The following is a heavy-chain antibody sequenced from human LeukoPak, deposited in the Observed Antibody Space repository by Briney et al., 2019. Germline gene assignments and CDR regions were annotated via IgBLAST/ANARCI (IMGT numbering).Heavy chain of an antibody. Sequence: ASEKVSCKASGYTFTSYGISWVRQAPGQGLEWMGWISAYNGNTNYAQKLQGRVTMTTDTSTSTAYMELRSLRSDDTAVYYCARKEYYYGSGSYLYYYYGMDVWGQGTTVTVSS. D-gene: IGHD3-10*01. J-gene: IGHJ6*02. CDR1: GYTFTSYG. V-gene: IGHV1-18*01. CDR3: ARKEYYYGSGSYLYYYYGMDV. CDR2: ISAYNGNT.